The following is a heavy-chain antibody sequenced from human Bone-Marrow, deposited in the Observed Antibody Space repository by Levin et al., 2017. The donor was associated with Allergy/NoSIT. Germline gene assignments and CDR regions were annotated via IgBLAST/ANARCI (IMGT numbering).Heavy chain of an antibody. CDR2: INSDGSIT. CDR3: ERDHHLGG. D-gene: IGHD3-3*02. J-gene: IGHJ4*02. V-gene: IGHV3-74*01. CDR1: GFAFSSNW. Sequence: PGGSLRLSCAASGFAFSSNWMHWVRQVPGKGLVWVSRINSDGSITYYADSVQGRFTISRDNAKSTVYLQMNSLRPEDTALYYCERDHHLGGWGQGSLVTVSS.